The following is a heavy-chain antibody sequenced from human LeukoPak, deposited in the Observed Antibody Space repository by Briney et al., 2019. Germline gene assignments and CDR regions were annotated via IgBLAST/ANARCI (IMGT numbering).Heavy chain of an antibody. D-gene: IGHD2-2*01. J-gene: IGHJ6*02. Sequence: GGSLRLSCAASGFTFSSYAMHWVRQAPGKGLEWVAVISYDGSNKYYADSVKGRFTISRDNAKNSLYLQMNSLRAEDTAVYYCARWLAVPAAMEFTYYYGMDVWGQGTTVTVSS. V-gene: IGHV3-30*04. CDR1: GFTFSSYA. CDR3: ARWLAVPAAMEFTYYYGMDV. CDR2: ISYDGSNK.